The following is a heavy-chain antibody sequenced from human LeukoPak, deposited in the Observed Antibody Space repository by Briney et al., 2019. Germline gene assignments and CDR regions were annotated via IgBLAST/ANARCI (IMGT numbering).Heavy chain of an antibody. J-gene: IGHJ4*02. CDR2: IYYSGTT. D-gene: IGHD2-15*01. CDR3: ARDRASAGGFDY. Sequence: TASETLSLTCSVSGGSISPYYWSWIRQPPGKGLEWIRYIYYSGTTNYNPSLQSRVTISVATSKNQFSLKLSSVTAADTALYYCARDRASAGGFDYWGQGTLVTVSS. V-gene: IGHV4-59*01. CDR1: GGSISPYY.